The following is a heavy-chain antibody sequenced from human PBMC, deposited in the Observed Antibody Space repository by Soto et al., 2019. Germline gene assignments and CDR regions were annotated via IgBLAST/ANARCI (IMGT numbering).Heavy chain of an antibody. D-gene: IGHD2-2*01. CDR1: GYSLTSYW. CDR2: IYPGDSDT. CDR3: ARQDIVVVHDAFDI. V-gene: IGHV5-51*01. J-gene: IGHJ3*02. Sequence: PGEPMKISCHGSGYSLTSYWTDWVRKMPGKGLEWMGIIYPGDSDTRYSPSFQGQVTISADKSISTAYLQWSSLKASDTAMYYCARQDIVVVHDAFDIWGQGTMVTVSS.